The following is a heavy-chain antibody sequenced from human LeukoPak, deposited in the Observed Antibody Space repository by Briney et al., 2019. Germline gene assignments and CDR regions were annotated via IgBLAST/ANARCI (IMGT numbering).Heavy chain of an antibody. D-gene: IGHD2-21*01. J-gene: IGHJ4*02. V-gene: IGHV3-53*01. CDR1: GFTVSSNY. CDR3: ARVSFRYYFDY. CDR2: IYSGGST. Sequence: EGSLRLSCAAFGFTVSSNYMSWVRQAPGKGLEWVSVIYSGGSTYYADSVKGRFTISRDNSKNTLYLQMNSLRVEDTAVYYCARVSFRYYFDYWGQGTLVTVSS.